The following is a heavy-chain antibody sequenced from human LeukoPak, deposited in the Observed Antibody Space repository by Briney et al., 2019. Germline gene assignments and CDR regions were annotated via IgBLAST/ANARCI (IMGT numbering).Heavy chain of an antibody. V-gene: IGHV4-39*07. CDR1: GGSISSSSYY. Sequence: SETLSLTCTVSGGSISSSSYYWGWIRQPPGKGLEWIGSISYSGSTYYNPSLKSRVTISLDTSKKQFSLKLSSVTAADTAVYYCVRNRWPMDYWGQGTLVTVSS. D-gene: IGHD5-24*01. CDR3: VRNRWPMDY. CDR2: ISYSGST. J-gene: IGHJ4*02.